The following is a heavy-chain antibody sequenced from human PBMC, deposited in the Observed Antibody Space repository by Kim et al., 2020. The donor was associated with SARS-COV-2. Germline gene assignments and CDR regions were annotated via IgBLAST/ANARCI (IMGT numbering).Heavy chain of an antibody. CDR2: ISYDGSNK. CDR1: GFTFSSYA. D-gene: IGHD3-10*01. Sequence: GGSLRLSCAASGFTFSSYAMHWVRQAPGKGLEWVAVISYDGSNKYYVDSVKGRFTISRDNSKNTLYLQMNSLRAEDTAVYYCARDRGGIGNNWDYYGMDVWGPGTTVTVSS. CDR3: ARDRGGIGNNWDYYGMDV. V-gene: IGHV3-30*04. J-gene: IGHJ6*02.